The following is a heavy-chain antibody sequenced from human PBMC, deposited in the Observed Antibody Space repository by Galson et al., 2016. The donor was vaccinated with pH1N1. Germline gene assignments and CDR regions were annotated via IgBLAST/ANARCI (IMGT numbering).Heavy chain of an antibody. J-gene: IGHJ6*02. CDR3: ARGFSGYDRLEYYQNGMDV. D-gene: IGHD5-12*01. Sequence: SVKVSCKASGGTFTNYAINWVRQAPGQGLEWMGGLIPILGTPDYAQTLQGRVTITADENTNTAYMEMSSLRAEDTAVYYYARGFSGYDRLEYYQNGMDVWGQGTTVTVSS. CDR2: LIPILGTP. V-gene: IGHV1-69*13. CDR1: GGTFTNYA.